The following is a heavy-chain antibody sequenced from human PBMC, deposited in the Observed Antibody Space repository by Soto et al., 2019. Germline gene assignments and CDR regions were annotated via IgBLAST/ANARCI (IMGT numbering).Heavy chain of an antibody. J-gene: IGHJ4*02. CDR2: ISAYNGNT. CDR3: AREGYYGSSGPWPTNFDY. CDR1: GYTFTSYG. D-gene: IGHD3-22*01. Sequence: GASVKVSCKASGYTFTSYGISWVRQAPGQGLEWMGWISAYNGNTNYAQKLQGRVTMTTDTSTSTAYMELRSLRSDDTAVYYCAREGYYGSSGPWPTNFDYWGQGTLVTVSS. V-gene: IGHV1-18*01.